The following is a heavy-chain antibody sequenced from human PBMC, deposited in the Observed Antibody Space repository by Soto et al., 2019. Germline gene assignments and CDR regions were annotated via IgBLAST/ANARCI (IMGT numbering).Heavy chain of an antibody. CDR1: GYTFSTYT. J-gene: IGHJ4*02. D-gene: IGHD1-26*01. Sequence: GASVKVSCKASGYTFSTYTITWVRQAPGQGLEWVGWISANNGNTNYAQNLQGRVTMTTDTSTSTAYMELRSLRSDDTAVYYCARDRGSYALDYWGQGTLVTVSS. V-gene: IGHV1-18*01. CDR2: ISANNGNT. CDR3: ARDRGSYALDY.